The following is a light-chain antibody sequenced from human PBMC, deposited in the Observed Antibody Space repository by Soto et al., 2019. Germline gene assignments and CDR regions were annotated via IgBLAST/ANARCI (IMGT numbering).Light chain of an antibody. J-gene: IGKJ1*01. CDR1: QTISSW. Sequence: IRMTQSSSTLSGSVGDRVTITCRASQTISSWLAWYQQKPGKPPSLLIYAASSLQSGVPSRFSGSGSGTDFTLPISSLQPEDFATYSCQQSYNSPQTFGQGTKVDIK. V-gene: IGKV1-39*01. CDR3: QQSYNSPQT. CDR2: AAS.